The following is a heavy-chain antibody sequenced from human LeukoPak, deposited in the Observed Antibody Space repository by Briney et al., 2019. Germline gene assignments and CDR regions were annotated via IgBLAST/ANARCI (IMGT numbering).Heavy chain of an antibody. J-gene: IGHJ4*02. D-gene: IGHD5-18*01. CDR2: IYYSGST. V-gene: IGHV4-39*07. CDR1: GGSISSSSYY. CDR3: ARDMDTGPDLFDY. Sequence: SETLSLTCTVSGGSISSSSYYWGWIRQPPGTGLEWIGSIYYSGSTNYNPSLKSRVTISVDTSKNQLSLKLSSVAAADTAVYYCARDMDTGPDLFDYWGQGTLVTVSS.